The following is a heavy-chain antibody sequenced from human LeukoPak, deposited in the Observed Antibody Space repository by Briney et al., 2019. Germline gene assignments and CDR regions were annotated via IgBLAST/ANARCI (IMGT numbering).Heavy chain of an antibody. CDR1: GGSISSSSYY. Sequence: SETLSLTCTVSGGSISSSSYYWGWISQPPGKGLEWIGSIYYSGSTYYNPSLKSRVTISVDTSKNQFSLKLSSVTAADTAVYYCARGRHVLRYFDWLLWDWGQGTLVTVSS. CDR2: IYYSGST. J-gene: IGHJ4*02. V-gene: IGHV4-39*07. D-gene: IGHD3-9*01. CDR3: ARGRHVLRYFDWLLWD.